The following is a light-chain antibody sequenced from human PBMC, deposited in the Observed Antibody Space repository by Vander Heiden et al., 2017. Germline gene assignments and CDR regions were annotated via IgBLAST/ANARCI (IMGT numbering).Light chain of an antibody. J-gene: IGLJ1*01. Sequence: QSALTHPPSASGSPGQSVTISCTGTNTDVGGYNYVSWYQQSPGKAPKLIIYEVTKRPSGVPDRFSASKSGNTASLTVSGLQAEDEADYYCSSYGGRNNYVFGSGTKITVL. CDR2: EVT. V-gene: IGLV2-8*01. CDR3: SSYGGRNNYV. CDR1: NTDVGGYNY.